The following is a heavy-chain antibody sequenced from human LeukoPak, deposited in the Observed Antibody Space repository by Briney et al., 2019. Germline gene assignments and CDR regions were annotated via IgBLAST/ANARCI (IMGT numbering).Heavy chain of an antibody. CDR2: IYHGDSDA. J-gene: IGHJ6*03. D-gene: IGHD3-10*01. Sequence: GESLKISCKGFGYRFTSHWIAWVRQMPGKGLEWMGIIYHGDSDARYSPSFQGQVTISGDKSISTAYLQWNSLKASDTAMYYCARQPPAGSGGYYYYIDVSGKGTTVTVSS. V-gene: IGHV5-51*01. CDR3: ARQPPAGSGGYYYYIDV. CDR1: GYRFTSHW.